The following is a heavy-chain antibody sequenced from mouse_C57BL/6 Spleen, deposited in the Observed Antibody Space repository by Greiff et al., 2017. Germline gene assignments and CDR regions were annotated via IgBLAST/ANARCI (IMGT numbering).Heavy chain of an antibody. CDR3: VRQLRLRWYFDY. D-gene: IGHD3-2*02. V-gene: IGHV1-69*01. CDR1: GYTFTSYW. Sequence: QVQLQQPGAELVMPGASVKLSCKASGYTFTSYWMPWVKQRPGQGLEWIGEIDPSDSYTNYNQKFKGKSTLTVDKSSSTAYMQLSSLTSEDSAVYYCVRQLRLRWYFDYWGQGTTLTVSS. CDR2: IDPSDSYT. J-gene: IGHJ2*01.